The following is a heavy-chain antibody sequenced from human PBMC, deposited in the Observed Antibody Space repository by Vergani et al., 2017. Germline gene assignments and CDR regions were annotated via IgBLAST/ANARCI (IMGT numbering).Heavy chain of an antibody. J-gene: IGHJ6*03. V-gene: IGHV5-10-1*03. CDR1: GYSFTSYW. Sequence: EVQLVQSGAEVKKPGESLRISCKGSGYSFTSYWISWVRQMPGKGLEWMGRIDPSDSYTNYSPSFQGHVTISADKSISTAYLQWSSLKASDTAMYYCASQPAIAAAGTGYYYYMDVWGKGTTVTVSS. CDR3: ASQPAIAAAGTGYYYYMDV. CDR2: IDPSDSYT. D-gene: IGHD6-13*01.